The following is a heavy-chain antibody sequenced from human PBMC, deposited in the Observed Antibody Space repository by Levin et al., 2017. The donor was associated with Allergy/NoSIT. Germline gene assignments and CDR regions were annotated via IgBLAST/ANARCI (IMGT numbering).Heavy chain of an antibody. CDR1: GFTFSNYA. Sequence: GGSLRLSCAASGFTFSNYAMHWVRQAPGKGLEWVAVISYDGSNKYYADSVKGRFTISRDNSKNTLYLQMNSLRAEDTAVYYCARDYGSGYDGGYYFDYWGQGTLVTVSS. CDR2: ISYDGSNK. CDR3: ARDYGSGYDGGYYFDY. D-gene: IGHD5-12*01. J-gene: IGHJ4*02. V-gene: IGHV3-30-3*01.